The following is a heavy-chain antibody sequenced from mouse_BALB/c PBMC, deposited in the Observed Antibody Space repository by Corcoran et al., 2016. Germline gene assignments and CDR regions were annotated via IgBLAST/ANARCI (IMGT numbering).Heavy chain of an antibody. CDR2: INTYTGEP. Sequence: QIQLVQSGPEPKKPGETVKISCKASGYTFTNYGMNWVKQTPGKGLKWMGWINTYTGEPTYADDFKGRFAFSLETSANTAYLQINNLKNEDTATYFCASDPPWFAYWGQGTLVTVSA. CDR1: GYTFTNYG. V-gene: IGHV9-3-1*01. J-gene: IGHJ3*01. CDR3: ASDPPWFAY.